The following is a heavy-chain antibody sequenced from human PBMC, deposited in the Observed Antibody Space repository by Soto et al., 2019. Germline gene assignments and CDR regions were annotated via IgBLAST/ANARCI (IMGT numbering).Heavy chain of an antibody. CDR1: GYSISSSNW. J-gene: IGHJ4*02. Sequence: QVQLQESGPGLVKPSDTLSLTCAVSGYSISSSNWWGWIRQPPGKGLEWIGYIYYSGTTYYNPSLKSRVTMSVDPSKNQSSLKLTSVTAVDTAVYYCARRDIQGPIDYWGQGTLVTVSS. CDR3: ARRDIQGPIDY. V-gene: IGHV4-28*01. CDR2: IYYSGTT.